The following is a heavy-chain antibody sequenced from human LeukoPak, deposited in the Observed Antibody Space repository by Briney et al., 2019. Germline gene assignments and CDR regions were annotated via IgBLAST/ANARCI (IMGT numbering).Heavy chain of an antibody. V-gene: IGHV1-18*01. CDR1: GYTFTSYG. D-gene: IGHD3-16*01. J-gene: IGHJ3*02. CDR2: ISAYDGNT. Sequence: ASVKVSCKASGYTFTSYGISWVRQAPGQGLEWMGWISAYDGNTNYAQKLQGRVTMTTDTSTSTAYMELRSLRSDDTAVYYCARAKHAHSSDAFDIWGQETMVTVSS. CDR3: ARAKHAHSSDAFDI.